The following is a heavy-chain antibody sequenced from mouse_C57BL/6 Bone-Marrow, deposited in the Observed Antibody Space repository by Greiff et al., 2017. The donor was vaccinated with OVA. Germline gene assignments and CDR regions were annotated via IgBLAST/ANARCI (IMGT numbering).Heavy chain of an antibody. CDR3: TGNGYCAMDD. V-gene: IGHV5-9-1*02. Sequence: EVMLVESGEGLVKPGGSLKLSCAASGFTFSGYAMSWVRQTPEQRLEWVAYISSGGDYIYYADTVKGRVTFSRDNSRNTPYLQLTKLTAEDTGMYCCTGNGYCAMDDWGKGTSVTVSS. J-gene: IGHJ4*01. CDR2: ISSGGDYI. CDR1: GFTFSGYA.